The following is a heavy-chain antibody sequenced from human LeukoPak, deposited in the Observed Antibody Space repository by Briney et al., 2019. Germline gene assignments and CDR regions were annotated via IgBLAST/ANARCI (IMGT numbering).Heavy chain of an antibody. CDR3: ARGRAAGHYFDY. J-gene: IGHJ4*02. CDR1: GGSFSGYY. D-gene: IGHD6-13*01. CDR2: INHSGST. Sequence: SETLSLTCAVYGGSFSGYYWSWIRQPPGKGLEWIGEINHSGSTNYNPSLKSRVTISVDTSKNQFSLKLSSVTAADTAVYYCARGRAAGHYFDYWGQGTVVTVSS. V-gene: IGHV4-34*01.